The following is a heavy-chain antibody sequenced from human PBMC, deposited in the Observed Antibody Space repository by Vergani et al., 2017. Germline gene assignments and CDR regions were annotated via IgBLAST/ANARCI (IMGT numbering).Heavy chain of an antibody. CDR2: ISAYNGNT. CDR1: GYDFTNYG. Sequence: QVQVVQSGAEVKKPGASVKVSCKASGYDFTNYGLGWVRQAPGQGLEWMGWISAYNGNTKYAQKFQGRVSVTTDTSTTTVYMELRRLTSDDTAVYYCARGQSGSYYRYFEHWGQGTLVIVSS. D-gene: IGHD3-10*01. V-gene: IGHV1-18*01. CDR3: ARGQSGSYYRYFEH. J-gene: IGHJ1*01.